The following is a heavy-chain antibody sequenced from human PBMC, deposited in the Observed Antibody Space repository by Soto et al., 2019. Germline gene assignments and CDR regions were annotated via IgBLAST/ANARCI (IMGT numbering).Heavy chain of an antibody. Sequence: EVQLVESGGGLVQPGGSLRLSCLASEFTFNTYWMNWVRQAPGKGLEWVANIKDDGSEESYVDSVKGRFTISRDNAKNLLYLQLNRLRGEDTAVYYCARDWGTPGRGSAVGYYYHYGMDVWGQWTTVTVSS. D-gene: IGHD6-13*01. J-gene: IGHJ6*01. CDR1: EFTFNTYW. V-gene: IGHV3-7*05. CDR2: IKDDGSEE. CDR3: ARDWGTPGRGSAVGYYYHYGMDV.